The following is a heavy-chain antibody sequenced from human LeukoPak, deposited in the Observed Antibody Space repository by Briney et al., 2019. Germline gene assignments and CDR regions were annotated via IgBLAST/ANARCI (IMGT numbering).Heavy chain of an antibody. CDR1: GGSISSSSYY. Sequence: SETLSLTCTVSGGSISSSSYYWGWIRQPPGKGLEWIGYIYYSGSTYYNPSLKSRVTISVDTSKNQFSLKLSSVTAADTAVYYCARSQYSHTDYWGQGALVTVSS. CDR2: IYYSGST. CDR3: ARSQYSHTDY. D-gene: IGHD4-11*01. V-gene: IGHV4-30-4*08. J-gene: IGHJ4*02.